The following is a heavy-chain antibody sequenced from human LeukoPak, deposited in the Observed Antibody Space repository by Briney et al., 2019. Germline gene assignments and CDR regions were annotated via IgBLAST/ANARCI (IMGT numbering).Heavy chain of an antibody. CDR3: ARPQTTVTTDLDY. V-gene: IGHV3-30*04. J-gene: IGHJ4*02. CDR2: ISYDGSNK. D-gene: IGHD4-17*01. Sequence: PGGSLRLSCAASGFTFSSYAMHWVRQAPGKGLEWVAVISYDGSNKYYADSVKGRFTISRDNSKNTLYLQMNSLRAEDTAVYYCARPQTTVTTDLDYWGQGTLVTVSS. CDR1: GFTFSSYA.